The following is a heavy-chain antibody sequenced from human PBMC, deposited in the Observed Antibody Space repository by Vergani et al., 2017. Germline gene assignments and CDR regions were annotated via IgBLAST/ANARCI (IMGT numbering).Heavy chain of an antibody. Sequence: QVQLQESGPGLVKPSQTLSLTCTVSGGSISSGDYYWSWIRQPPGKGLEWIGYIYYSGSTYYNPSLKSRVTISVDTSKNQFSLKRSAGTAAEPAVYYCARGASDWGRGGADFDYWGQGTLVTVSS. CDR2: IYYSGST. D-gene: IGHD7-27*01. J-gene: IGHJ4*02. V-gene: IGHV4-30-4*01. CDR3: ARGASDWGRGGADFDY. CDR1: GGSISSGDYY.